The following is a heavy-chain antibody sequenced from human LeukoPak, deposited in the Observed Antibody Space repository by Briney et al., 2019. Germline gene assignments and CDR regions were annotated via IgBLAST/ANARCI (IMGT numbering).Heavy chain of an antibody. V-gene: IGHV3-33*01. CDR3: ARDENPGATHSFDY. J-gene: IGHJ4*02. Sequence: PGGSLRLSCAASGFTFSSYGMHWVRQAPGKGLEWVAVIWYDGSNKYYADSVKGRFTISRDNSKNTLYLQMNSLRAEDTAVYCCARDENPGATHSFDYWGQGTLVTVSS. CDR2: IWYDGSNK. D-gene: IGHD1-26*01. CDR1: GFTFSSYG.